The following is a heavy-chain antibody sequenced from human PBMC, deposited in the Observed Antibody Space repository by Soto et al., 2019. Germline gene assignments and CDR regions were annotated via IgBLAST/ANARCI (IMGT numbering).Heavy chain of an antibody. V-gene: IGHV3-30-3*01. CDR1: GFTFSSYA. D-gene: IGHD2-15*01. Sequence: GGSLRLSCAASGFTFSSYAMHWVRQAPGKGLEWVAVISYDGSNKYYADSVKGRFTISRDNAKNSLYLQMNSLRAEDTALYYCAKAGEGVVVAATPHFQHWGQGTLVTVSS. CDR2: ISYDGSNK. CDR3: AKAGEGVVVAATPHFQH. J-gene: IGHJ1*01.